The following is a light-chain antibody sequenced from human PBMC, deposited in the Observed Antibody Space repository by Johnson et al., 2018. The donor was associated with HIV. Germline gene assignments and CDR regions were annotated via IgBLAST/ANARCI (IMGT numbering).Light chain of an antibody. CDR3: GTWDSRLSAGGYV. J-gene: IGLJ1*01. CDR2: DNN. Sequence: SVLTQPPSVSAAPGQNVNISCSGGSSHIGTNYVSWYQHLPGTAPKLLIYDNNKRPSRIPDRFSGSQSGTSATLGIPGLQTGDEADYYCGTWDSRLSAGGYVVGTGTKVTVL. CDR1: SSHIGTNY. V-gene: IGLV1-51*01.